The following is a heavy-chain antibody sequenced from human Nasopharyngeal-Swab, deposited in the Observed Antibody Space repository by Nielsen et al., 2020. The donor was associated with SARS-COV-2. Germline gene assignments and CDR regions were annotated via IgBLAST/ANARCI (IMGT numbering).Heavy chain of an antibody. CDR1: GFTFSSYS. V-gene: IGHV3-21*01. CDR3: AGDIRPVATWLGYYYGMDV. J-gene: IGHJ6*02. CDR2: ISSSGSHI. D-gene: IGHD5-12*01. Sequence: GESLKISCAASGFTFSSYSMNWVRQAPGKGLEWVSSISSSGSHIYYADSMKGRFTLSRDNANNSLFLQMSSLRAEDTAIYYCAGDIRPVATWLGYYYGMDVWGQGTTVTVSS.